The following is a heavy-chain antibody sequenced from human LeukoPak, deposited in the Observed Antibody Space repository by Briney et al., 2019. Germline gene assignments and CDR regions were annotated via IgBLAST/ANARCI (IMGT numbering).Heavy chain of an antibody. CDR3: ARHSKPNCSGGSCYSSGLAY. CDR2: IYPGDSDT. J-gene: IGHJ4*02. D-gene: IGHD2-15*01. V-gene: IGHV5-51*01. Sequence: GESLKISCKGSGYSFTSYWIGWVRQMPGKGLEWMGIIYPGDSDTRYSPSFQGQVTISADKSISTAYLRWSSLKASDTAMYYCARHSKPNCSGGSCYSSGLAYWGQGTLVTVSS. CDR1: GYSFTSYW.